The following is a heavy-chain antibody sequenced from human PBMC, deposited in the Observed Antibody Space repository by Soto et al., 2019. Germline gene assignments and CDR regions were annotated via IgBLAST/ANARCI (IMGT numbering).Heavy chain of an antibody. Sequence: SETLSLTCTVSGGSISSYYWSWIRQPPGKGLEWIGYIYYSGSTNYNPSLKSQVTISVDTSKNQFSLKLSSVTAADTAVYYCARGGRSSSGWANFYYSGMDVWGQGTTVTVSS. D-gene: IGHD6-19*01. J-gene: IGHJ6*02. CDR2: IYYSGST. CDR1: GGSISSYY. V-gene: IGHV4-59*01. CDR3: ARGGRSSSGWANFYYSGMDV.